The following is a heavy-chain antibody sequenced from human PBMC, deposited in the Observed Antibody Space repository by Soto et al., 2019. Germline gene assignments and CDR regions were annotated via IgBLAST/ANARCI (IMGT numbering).Heavy chain of an antibody. D-gene: IGHD3-10*01. CDR1: PYTFSDNY. J-gene: IGHJ4*02. CDR3: IGVSRNYYYAD. Sequence: GSLRRSCTASPYTFSDNYLDWVRQAPGKGLEWVGRTRNEANSYTKEHAASVKGSTTIARDASESSLYLQMTSLKTEDNAVYYCIGVSRNYYYADWGQGT. V-gene: IGHV3-72*01. CDR2: TRNEANSYTK.